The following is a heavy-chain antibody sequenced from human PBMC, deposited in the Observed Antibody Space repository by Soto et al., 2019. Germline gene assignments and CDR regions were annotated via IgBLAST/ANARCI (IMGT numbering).Heavy chain of an antibody. J-gene: IGHJ6*02. CDR1: GFTFSSYG. V-gene: IGHV3-33*01. CDR3: ARDVQRFNYYYYYGMDV. D-gene: IGHD1-1*01. CDR2: IWYDGSNK. Sequence: PGGSLRLSFAASGFTFSSYGMHWVRQAPGKGLEWVAVIWYDGSNKYYADSVKGRFTISRDNSKNTLYLQMNSLRAEDTAVYYCARDVQRFNYYYYYGMDVWGQGTTVTVSS.